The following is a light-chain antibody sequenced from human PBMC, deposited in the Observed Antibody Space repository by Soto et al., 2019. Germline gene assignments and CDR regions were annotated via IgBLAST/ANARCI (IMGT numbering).Light chain of an antibody. CDR3: QSYDSSLSGYV. J-gene: IGLJ1*01. CDR1: SSNIGAGYD. V-gene: IGLV1-40*01. CDR2: GNS. Sequence: HSVLTHPPSVSGTPGQRVTIPCTGSSSNIGAGYDVHWYQQLPGTAPKLLISGNSNRPSGVPDRFSGSKSGTSASLAITGLQAEDEADYYCQSYDSSLSGYVFGSGTKLTVL.